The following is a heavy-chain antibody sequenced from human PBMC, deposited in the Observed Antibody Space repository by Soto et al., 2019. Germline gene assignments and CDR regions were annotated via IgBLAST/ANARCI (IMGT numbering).Heavy chain of an antibody. CDR1: GGTFSSYT. Sequence: GASVKVSCKASGGTFSSYTISWVRQAPGQGLEWMGRIIPILGIANYAQKFQGRVTITADKSTSTAYMELSSLRSEDTAVYYCARGHQDIVVVVAATEDAFDIWGQGTMVTVSS. J-gene: IGHJ3*02. D-gene: IGHD2-15*01. CDR3: ARGHQDIVVVVAATEDAFDI. CDR2: IIPILGIA. V-gene: IGHV1-69*02.